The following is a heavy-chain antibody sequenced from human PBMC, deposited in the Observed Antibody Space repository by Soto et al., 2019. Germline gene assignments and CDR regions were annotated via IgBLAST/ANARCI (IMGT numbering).Heavy chain of an antibody. V-gene: IGHV3-21*01. D-gene: IGHD3-16*01. CDR2: ISSSSSYI. CDR3: ARDAGPGGKAFDI. CDR1: GFTFSSYS. Sequence: GESLKISCAASGFTFSSYSMNWVRQAPGKGLEWVSSISSSSSYIYYADSVKGRFTISRDNAKNSLYLQMNSLRAEDTAVYYCARDAGPGGKAFDIWGQGTMVTVSS. J-gene: IGHJ3*02.